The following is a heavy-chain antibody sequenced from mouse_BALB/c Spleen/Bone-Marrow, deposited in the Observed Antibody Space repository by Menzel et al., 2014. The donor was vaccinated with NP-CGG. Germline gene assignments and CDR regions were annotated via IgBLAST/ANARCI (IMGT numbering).Heavy chain of an antibody. Sequence: QVQLQQSGPGLVAPSQSLSITCTVSGFPLSSYGVHWVRQPPGKGLEWLGIIWAGGGTNYNSALMSRLSISKDNSKSQVFLKMNSLLTDDTAMYYCARGDYGSTYWFAYWGQGTLVTVSA. V-gene: IGHV2-9*02. D-gene: IGHD1-1*01. CDR1: GFPLSSYG. CDR3: ARGDYGSTYWFAY. CDR2: IWAGGGT. J-gene: IGHJ3*01.